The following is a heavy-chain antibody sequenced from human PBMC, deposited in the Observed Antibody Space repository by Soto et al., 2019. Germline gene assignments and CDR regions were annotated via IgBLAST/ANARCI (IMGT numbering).Heavy chain of an antibody. J-gene: IGHJ4*01. D-gene: IGHD5-12*01. V-gene: IGHV4-30-4*02. CDR3: AWGRGDSGFDYTFDY. Sequence: SETLSLICTFSGGSISSGDYYWSWIRQPPGKGLEWIGYLYYSGSTYYNPSLKSRVTLSVDTSKIQFFLMLSSVTSADTAVYYFAWGRGDSGFDYTFDYSGHGALFTVSS. CDR2: LYYSGST. CDR1: GGSISSGDYY.